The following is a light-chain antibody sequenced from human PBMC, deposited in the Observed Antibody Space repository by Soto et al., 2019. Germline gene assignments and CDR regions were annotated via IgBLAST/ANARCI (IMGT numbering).Light chain of an antibody. Sequence: QSVLTQPPSASGTPGQRVTISCSGSSSNIGVNPVNWYQQLPGTAPKLLIDRNGQRPSGVPDRFSGSRSGTSASLAISGLQSEDEADYYCAVWDDNLCGQIFGTGTKLTVL. CDR1: SSNIGVNP. V-gene: IGLV1-44*01. CDR3: AVWDDNLCGQI. CDR2: RNG. J-gene: IGLJ1*01.